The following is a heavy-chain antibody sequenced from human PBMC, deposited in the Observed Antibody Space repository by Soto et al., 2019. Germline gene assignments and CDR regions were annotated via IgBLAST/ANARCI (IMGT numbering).Heavy chain of an antibody. V-gene: IGHV5-51*01. CDR3: ARKDKSGYFNWFGP. CDR2: IFPSDSDT. Sequence: GESLRISCRTSGCKCMYSWSAWMRHMPGKGLEWMGIIFPSDSDTRYSPSFQGQVTISADRSTSTVFLQWASLKASDTAVYFCARKDKSGYFNWFGPWGEGTLVTVSS. D-gene: IGHD3-22*01. CDR1: GCKCMYSW. J-gene: IGHJ5*02.